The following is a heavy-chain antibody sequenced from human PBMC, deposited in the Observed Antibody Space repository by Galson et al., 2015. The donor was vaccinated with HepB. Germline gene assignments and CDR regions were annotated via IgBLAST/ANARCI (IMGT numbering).Heavy chain of an antibody. V-gene: IGHV1-3*04. J-gene: IGHJ4*02. CDR1: GYTFTNYG. CDR2: INTGNGDT. D-gene: IGHD4-17*01. CDR3: ARGRWDGDPFDY. Sequence: SVKVSCKASGYTFTNYGIQWVRQAPGQRLEWMTWINTGNGDTKYSQKFQGRVTITRDTSASTAYMELRSLRSEDTAMYYCARGRWDGDPFDYWSQGTLVTVSS.